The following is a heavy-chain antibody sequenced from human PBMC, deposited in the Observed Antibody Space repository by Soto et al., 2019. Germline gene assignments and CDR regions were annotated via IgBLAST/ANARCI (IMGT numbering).Heavy chain of an antibody. J-gene: IGHJ4*02. V-gene: IGHV3-66*01. CDR2: IYSRGGT. CDR1: GFTVSNNC. D-gene: IGHD1-26*01. Sequence: EVPVVESGGGLVQPGGSLRLSFAASGFTVSNNCMTWVRQAPGKGLEWVSLIYSRGGTDYADSVKGRFTISRDNSKNMVYLQMNSLRVEDTAVYYCARGGSGSQTVGYWGQGARVTVSS. CDR3: ARGGSGSQTVGY.